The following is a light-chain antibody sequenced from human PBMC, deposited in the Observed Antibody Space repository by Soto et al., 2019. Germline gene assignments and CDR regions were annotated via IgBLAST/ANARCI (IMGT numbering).Light chain of an antibody. V-gene: IGKV3-20*01. CDR2: GAS. CDR3: QQYGSSPIT. CDR1: QSVSSSY. Sequence: EVVLSQSPCTLSLSPGERATLSCRASQSVSSSYLAWYQQKPGQAPRLLIYGASSRATGIPDRFSGSGSGTDFTLTISRLEPEDFAVYYCQQYGSSPITFGQGTRLAVK. J-gene: IGKJ5*01.